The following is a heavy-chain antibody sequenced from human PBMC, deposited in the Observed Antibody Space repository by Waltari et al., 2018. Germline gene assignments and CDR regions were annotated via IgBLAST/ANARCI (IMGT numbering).Heavy chain of an antibody. V-gene: IGHV3-66*02. D-gene: IGHD3-16*01. Sequence: EVQVVESGGGLVQPGGSLRLSCAASGFTVSSNYMMWVRQPPGKGLEWVSTIDSGGSTYYADSLRGRFTISRDNSKNTLYLQMNSLTPEDSAVYYCARELPSGGGVGDYWGQGTLVTVSS. J-gene: IGHJ4*02. CDR3: ARELPSGGGVGDY. CDR2: IDSGGST. CDR1: GFTVSSNY.